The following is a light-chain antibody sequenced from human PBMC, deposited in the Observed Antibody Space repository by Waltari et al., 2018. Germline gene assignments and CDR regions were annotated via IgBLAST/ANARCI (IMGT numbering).Light chain of an antibody. CDR3: SSYISSDTLEL. CDR2: DVR. Sequence: QSALTPPASVSGSPGQSITIPCTGSSTDVGCLNYVSWYQQHPGKAPKLIIFDVRNRPSAVSSRFSGSKSGNTASLTISGLQAQDEADYYCSSYISSDTLELFGGGTSLTVL. V-gene: IGLV2-14*03. CDR1: STDVGCLNY. J-gene: IGLJ2*01.